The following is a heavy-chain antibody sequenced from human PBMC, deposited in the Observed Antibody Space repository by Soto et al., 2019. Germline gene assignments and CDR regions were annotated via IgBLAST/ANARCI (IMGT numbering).Heavy chain of an antibody. Sequence: AAVKVSCKACGGTFSRYAISWVRQAPGQGLEWMGGIIPIFGTANYAQKFQGRVTITADESTSTAYMELSSLRSEDTAVYYCARGGVFGVVISNWFDPWGQGTLVTVSS. V-gene: IGHV1-69*13. J-gene: IGHJ5*02. CDR1: GGTFSRYA. CDR3: ARGGVFGVVISNWFDP. D-gene: IGHD3-3*01. CDR2: IIPIFGTA.